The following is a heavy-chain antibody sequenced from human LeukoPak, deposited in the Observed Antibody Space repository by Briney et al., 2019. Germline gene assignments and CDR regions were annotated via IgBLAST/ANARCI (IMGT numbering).Heavy chain of an antibody. V-gene: IGHV4-4*07. CDR1: GGSISSYY. CDR3: ARGTPHAPAYYYYMDV. J-gene: IGHJ6*03. Sequence: SETLSLTCTVSGGSISSYYWSWIRQPAGKGLEWIGRIYTSGSTNYNPSLKSRVTTSVDTSKNQFSLKLSSVTAADTAVYYCARGTPHAPAYYYYMDVWGKGTTVTVSS. D-gene: IGHD2-15*01. CDR2: IYTSGST.